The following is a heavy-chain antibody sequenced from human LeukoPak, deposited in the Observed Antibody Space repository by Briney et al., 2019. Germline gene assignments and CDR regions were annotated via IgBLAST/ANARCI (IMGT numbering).Heavy chain of an antibody. V-gene: IGHV3-30*04. CDR3: AREGGYCSGGSCYLDAFDI. J-gene: IGHJ3*02. CDR2: ISYDGSNK. D-gene: IGHD2-15*01. Sequence: PGGSLRLSCAASGFTFSSYAMHWVRQAPGKGLEWVAVISYDGSNKYYVDSVKGRFTISRDNSKNTLYLQMNSLRAEDTAVYYCAREGGYCSGGSCYLDAFDIWGQGTMVTVSS. CDR1: GFTFSSYA.